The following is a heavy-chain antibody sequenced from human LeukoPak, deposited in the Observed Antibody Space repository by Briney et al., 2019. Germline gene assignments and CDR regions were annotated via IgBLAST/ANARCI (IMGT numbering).Heavy chain of an antibody. D-gene: IGHD3-10*01. V-gene: IGHV4-4*07. CDR1: GGSISSYY. CDR2: IYTSGST. Sequence: SETLSLTCTVSGGSISSYYWSWIRQPAGKGLEWIGRIYTSGSTYYNPSLKSRVTISVDTSKNQFSLKLSSVTAADTAVYYCASLYYGSGSYRDYWGQGTLVTVSS. CDR3: ASLYYGSGSYRDY. J-gene: IGHJ4*02.